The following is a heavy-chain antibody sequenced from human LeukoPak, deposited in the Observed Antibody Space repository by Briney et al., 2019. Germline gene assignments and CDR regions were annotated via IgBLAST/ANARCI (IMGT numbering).Heavy chain of an antibody. D-gene: IGHD1-20*01. CDR1: GFTFSTYW. CDR2: IEGNGKNI. J-gene: IGHJ5*02. Sequence: PGGSLRLSCAASGFTFSTYWMHWVRQAPGKGREWVSHIEGNGKNIRYADSVRGRFTTSRDNGKNTLYLQMHSLCADETAMYYCARDDPGPLTFDNWRQRTLVTVST. CDR3: ARDDPGPLTFDN. V-gene: IGHV3-74*01.